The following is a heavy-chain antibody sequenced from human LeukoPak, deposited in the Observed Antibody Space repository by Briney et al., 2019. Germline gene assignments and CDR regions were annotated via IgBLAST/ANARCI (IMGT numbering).Heavy chain of an antibody. CDR3: ARQTSIAARPGKVSLEY. D-gene: IGHD6-6*01. CDR1: GYSFTSYW. CDR2: IYPGDSDT. V-gene: IGHV5-51*01. Sequence: GESLKISCKGSGYSFTSYWIGWVRQMPGKGLEWMGIIYPGDSDTRYSPSFQGQVTIPANKSISTAYLQWSSLKASDTAMYYCARQTSIAARPGKVSLEYWGQGTLVTVSS. J-gene: IGHJ4*02.